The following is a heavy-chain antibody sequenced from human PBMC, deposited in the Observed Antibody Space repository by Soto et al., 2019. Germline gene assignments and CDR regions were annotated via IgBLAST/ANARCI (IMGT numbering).Heavy chain of an antibody. CDR1: VGSVGSSSYY. V-gene: IGHV4-39*01. D-gene: IGHD6-13*01. J-gene: IGHJ4*02. Sequence: PSETLSLTCNFSVGSVGSSSYYCGWIRQAPWKGLEWIVSTYYSAGTYYNPSLKSRVTTSLDASKNQFSLTVTSVTAADTAIYYCARHASRGYSSSWYFEDWGQGTPVSVSS. CDR3: ARHASRGYSSSWYFED. CDR2: TYYSAGT.